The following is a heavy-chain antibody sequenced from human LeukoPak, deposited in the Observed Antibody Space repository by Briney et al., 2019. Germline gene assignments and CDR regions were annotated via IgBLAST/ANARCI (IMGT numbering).Heavy chain of an antibody. CDR1: GGTFSSYA. CDR3: AGGYDFWSGYPRRFDY. J-gene: IGHJ4*02. D-gene: IGHD3-3*01. V-gene: IGHV1-69*05. CDR2: IIPIFGTA. Sequence: SMKVSCKASGGTFSSYAISWVRQAPGQGLEWMGRIIPIFGTANYAQKFQGRVTITTDESTSTAYMELSSLRSEDTAVYYCAGGYDFWSGYPRRFDYWGQGTLVTVSS.